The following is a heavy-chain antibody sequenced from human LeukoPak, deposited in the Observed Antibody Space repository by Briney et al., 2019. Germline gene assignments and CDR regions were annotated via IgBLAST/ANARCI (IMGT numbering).Heavy chain of an antibody. Sequence: GGSLRLSFAASGFTFSNYGTHWVRQAPGKGLEWVAFIRSDGTSKYYADSVKGRFTIARDNSENTLYLQMNSLRPEDTAVYYCARNVSGWSHWGQGTLVTVSS. V-gene: IGHV3-30*02. CDR2: IRSDGTSK. CDR3: ARNVSGWSH. D-gene: IGHD6-19*01. CDR1: GFTFSNYG. J-gene: IGHJ4*02.